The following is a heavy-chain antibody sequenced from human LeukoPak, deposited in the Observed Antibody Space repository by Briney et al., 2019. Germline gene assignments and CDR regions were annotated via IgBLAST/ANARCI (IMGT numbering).Heavy chain of an antibody. V-gene: IGHV3-30*03. D-gene: IGHD1-26*01. CDR1: GFTFSSYV. J-gene: IGHJ4*02. CDR2: ISYDGSNK. Sequence: GGSLRLSCAASGFTFSSYVMHWVRQAPGKGLEWLALISYDGSNKDYADSVKGRFTVSRDNSRNTLYLQMISLRAEDTAVYYCARDLRHEKWELRDCWGQGTLVTVSS. CDR3: ARDLRHEKWELRDC.